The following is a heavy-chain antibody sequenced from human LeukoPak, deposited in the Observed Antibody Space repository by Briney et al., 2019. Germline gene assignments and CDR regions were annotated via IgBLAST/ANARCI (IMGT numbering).Heavy chain of an antibody. J-gene: IGHJ3*02. D-gene: IGHD3-22*01. V-gene: IGHV3-7*01. Sequence: GGSLRLSCAASGFSFSTYWMAWVRQAPGKGLEWVANIKQDGSEKYYVDSVKGRFTISRDNAKNSLYLQMNSLRAEDTAVYYCARDQIPYYYDSSGYSDAFDIWGQGTMVTVSS. CDR2: IKQDGSEK. CDR1: GFSFSTYW. CDR3: ARDQIPYYYDSSGYSDAFDI.